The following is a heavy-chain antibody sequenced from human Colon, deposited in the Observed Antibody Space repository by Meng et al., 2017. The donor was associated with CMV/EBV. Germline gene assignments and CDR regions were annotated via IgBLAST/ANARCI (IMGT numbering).Heavy chain of an antibody. CDR1: GFTFSSYG. CDR3: AKSSGWYGMYYFDS. D-gene: IGHD6-19*01. Sequence: GGSLRLSCSGSGFTFSSYGVAWVRQAPGRGLEWISIIYAGGFSARYADSVKGRFTISRNNSANTVFLKMNSLRAEDTAVYYCAKSSGWYGMYYFDSWGQGTLVTVSS. CDR2: IYAGGFSA. J-gene: IGHJ4*02. V-gene: IGHV3-23*03.